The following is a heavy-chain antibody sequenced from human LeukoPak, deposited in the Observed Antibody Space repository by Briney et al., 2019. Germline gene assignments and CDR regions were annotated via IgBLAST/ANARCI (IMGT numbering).Heavy chain of an antibody. J-gene: IGHJ4*02. CDR1: GFTVSSNY. V-gene: IGHV3-53*01. CDR3: ARFRRVPGAFDY. Sequence: GGSLRLSCAASGFTVSSNYMSWVRQAPGKGLEWVSVIYSGGSTYYADSVEGRFTISRDNSKNTLYLQMNSLRAEDTAVYYCARFRRVPGAFDYWGQGTLVTVSS. CDR2: IYSGGST. D-gene: IGHD2-2*01.